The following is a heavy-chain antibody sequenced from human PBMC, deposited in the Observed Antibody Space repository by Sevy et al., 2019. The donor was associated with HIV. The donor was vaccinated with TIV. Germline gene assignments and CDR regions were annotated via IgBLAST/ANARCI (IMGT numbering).Heavy chain of an antibody. D-gene: IGHD4-17*01. CDR1: GFTFDDSA. V-gene: IGHV3-9*01. J-gene: IGHJ5*02. CDR2: ISWNSDSV. CDR3: AKGEYGDYVDWFDP. Sequence: GGSLRLSCAASGFTFDDSAMHWVRQAPGKGLEWVSRISWNSDSVDYADSVKGRFTISRDNSKNSLYLQMNSLRAEDTALYYCAKGEYGDYVDWFDPWGQGTLVTVSS.